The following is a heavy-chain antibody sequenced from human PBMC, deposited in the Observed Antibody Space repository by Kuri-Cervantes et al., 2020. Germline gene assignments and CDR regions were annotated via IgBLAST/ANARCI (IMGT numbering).Heavy chain of an antibody. D-gene: IGHD1-14*01. CDR3: AADNLQSGY. CDR1: GFTFSNFP. Sequence: GGSLRLSCAASGFTFSNFPIHWVRQAPGKGPEWVAVISYAGFNKYYADSVKGRFTISRDNFKNTLYLQMNSLRAEDTAVYYCAADNLQSGYWGQGTLVTVSS. V-gene: IGHV3-30*04. CDR2: ISYAGFNK. J-gene: IGHJ4*02.